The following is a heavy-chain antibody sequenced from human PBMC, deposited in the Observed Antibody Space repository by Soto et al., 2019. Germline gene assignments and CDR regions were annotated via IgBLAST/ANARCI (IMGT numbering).Heavy chain of an antibody. CDR2: ISTYSGGT. Sequence: GASVKVSCKASGYTFITYDMSWVRQAPGQGLEWMGWISTYSGGTKYAQKFQGRVTMTRDTSISTAYMELRRLRSDDTAVYYCARKRGAHINYENCLDVWGQGTTVTVSS. D-gene: IGHD1-7*01. CDR3: ARKRGAHINYENCLDV. J-gene: IGHJ6*02. CDR1: GYTFITYD. V-gene: IGHV1-2*02.